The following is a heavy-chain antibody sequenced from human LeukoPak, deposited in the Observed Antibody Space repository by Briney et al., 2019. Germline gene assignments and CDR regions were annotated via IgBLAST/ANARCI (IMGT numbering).Heavy chain of an antibody. CDR1: GGTFISYA. Sequence: GASVKVSCKASGGTFISYAISWVRQAPGQGLEWMGGIIPIFGTANYAQKFQGRVTITADESTSTAYMELSSLRSEDTAVYYCAKSKNYYYDSSGSTNAFDIWGQGTMVTVSS. D-gene: IGHD3-22*01. CDR3: AKSKNYYYDSSGSTNAFDI. V-gene: IGHV1-69*13. CDR2: IIPIFGTA. J-gene: IGHJ3*02.